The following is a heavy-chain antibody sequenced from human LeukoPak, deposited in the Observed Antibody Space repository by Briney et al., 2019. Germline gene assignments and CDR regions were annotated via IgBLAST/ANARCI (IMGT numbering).Heavy chain of an antibody. D-gene: IGHD2/OR15-2a*01. CDR3: TRVSTTDDY. V-gene: IGHV3-74*01. Sequence: PGGSLRLSCAASGFPFSRYWRHWVGQAPGKGLVWVSRINSDGRSAVYADSVKGRFTISRDNAKNTLYLQMDSLRAEDTAVYYCTRVSTTDDYWGQGTLVTVSS. J-gene: IGHJ4*02. CDR1: GFPFSRYW. CDR2: INSDGRSA.